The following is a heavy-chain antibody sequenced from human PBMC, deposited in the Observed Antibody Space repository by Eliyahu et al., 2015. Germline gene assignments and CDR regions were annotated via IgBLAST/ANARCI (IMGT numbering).Heavy chain of an antibody. CDR3: ATRSSSHQNNYILDV. V-gene: IGHV4-4*02. Sequence: QVQLHESGPRLVRPSGTLSLTCAVSGASIRSSVWWTWVRQPPGKGVEWIGESYHDGNTPYTSSLESRATILVDESKNEFSLNLNSVTAADTAVYYCATRSSSHQNNYILDVWGQGTTVTVSS. CDR2: SYHDGNT. CDR1: GASIRSSVW. D-gene: IGHD1-1*01. J-gene: IGHJ6*02.